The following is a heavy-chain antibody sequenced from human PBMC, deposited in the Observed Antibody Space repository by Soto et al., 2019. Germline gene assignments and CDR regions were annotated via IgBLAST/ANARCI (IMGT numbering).Heavy chain of an antibody. CDR2: IYYSGST. D-gene: IGHD2-2*01. CDR3: ARVVPAALGYYGMDV. V-gene: IGHV4-39*01. J-gene: IGHJ6*02. CDR1: GGSISSSSYY. Sequence: SETLSLTCTVSGGSISSSSYYWGWIRQPPGKGLEWIGSIYYSGSTYYNPSLKSRVTISVDTSKNQFSLKLSSVTAADTAVYYCARVVPAALGYYGMDVWGQGTTVTVSS.